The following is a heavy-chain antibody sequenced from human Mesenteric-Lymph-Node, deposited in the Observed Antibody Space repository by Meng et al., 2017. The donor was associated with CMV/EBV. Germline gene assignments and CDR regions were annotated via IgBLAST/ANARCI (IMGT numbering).Heavy chain of an antibody. Sequence: GGSLRLSCTASGFTFRTYGMHWVRQAPGRGLEWVAFIRYDGSNQYYGDSVKGRFTISRDNSKNTLYLQMNSLRAEDTAIYYCVRPLFMTMILETYHAFDVWGQGTVVTVSS. D-gene: IGHD3-22*01. V-gene: IGHV3-30*02. CDR3: VRPLFMTMILETYHAFDV. CDR1: GFTFRTYG. CDR2: IRYDGSNQ. J-gene: IGHJ3*01.